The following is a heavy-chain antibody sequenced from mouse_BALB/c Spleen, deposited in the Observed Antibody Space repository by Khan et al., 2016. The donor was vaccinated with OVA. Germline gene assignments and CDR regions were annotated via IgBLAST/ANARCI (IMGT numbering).Heavy chain of an antibody. CDR3: AKGVWSYYYTLDY. CDR1: GFSLSDYG. V-gene: IGHV2-6-5*01. Sequence: QVQLKQSGPGLVAPSQNRSITCTVSGFSLSDYGVSWIRQPPGKGLEWLGVLWGGGSTYYNSVLKSRLSISKDNSKSQVFLKRSSLQSDETAMYYCAKGVWSYYYTLDYWGQGTSVTVSS. CDR2: LWGGGST. J-gene: IGHJ4*01.